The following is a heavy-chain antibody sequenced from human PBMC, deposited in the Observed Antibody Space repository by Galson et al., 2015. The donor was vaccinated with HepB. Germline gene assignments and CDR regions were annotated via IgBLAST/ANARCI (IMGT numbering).Heavy chain of an antibody. Sequence: SVKVSCKASGGTFSSYAISWVRQAPGQGLEWMGGIIPIFGTANYAQKFQGRVTITADESTSTAYMELSSLRSEDTAVYYCAREQSGYYYARGSAFDIWGQGTMVTVSS. CDR3: AREQSGYYYARGSAFDI. CDR2: IIPIFGTA. CDR1: GGTFSSYA. D-gene: IGHD3-22*01. V-gene: IGHV1-69*13. J-gene: IGHJ3*02.